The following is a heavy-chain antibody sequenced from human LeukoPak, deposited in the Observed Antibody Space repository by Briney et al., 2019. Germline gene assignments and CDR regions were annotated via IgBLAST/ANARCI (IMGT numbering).Heavy chain of an antibody. J-gene: IGHJ4*02. CDR3: ARKVDRPGSPLYFDY. CDR2: IKQDGSEK. Sequence: GGSLRLSCAASGFTFSSYWMSWVRQAPGKGLEWVANIKQDGSEKYYVDSVKGRFTISRDNAKSSLYLQMNSLRAEDTAVYYCARKVDRPGSPLYFDYWGQGTLVTVSS. V-gene: IGHV3-7*01. CDR1: GFTFSSYW. D-gene: IGHD3-10*01.